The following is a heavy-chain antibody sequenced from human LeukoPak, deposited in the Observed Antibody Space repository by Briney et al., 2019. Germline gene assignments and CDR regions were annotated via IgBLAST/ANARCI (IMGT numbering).Heavy chain of an antibody. V-gene: IGHV3-23*01. Sequence: GGSLRLSCAASGFTFSSYAMSWVRQAPGKGLEWVSAISGSGGSTYCADSVKGRFTISRDNSKNTLYLQMNSLRAEDTAVYYCAKADAPYCSGGSCYFSDYWGQGTLVTVSS. CDR3: AKADAPYCSGGSCYFSDY. D-gene: IGHD2-15*01. J-gene: IGHJ4*02. CDR2: ISGSGGST. CDR1: GFTFSSYA.